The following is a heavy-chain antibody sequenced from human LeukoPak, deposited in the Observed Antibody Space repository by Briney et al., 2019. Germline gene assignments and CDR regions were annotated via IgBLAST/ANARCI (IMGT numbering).Heavy chain of an antibody. CDR1: GFTFSSYA. V-gene: IGHV3-30*04. CDR3: AREGGTVATGSWFDP. Sequence: GGSLRLSCAASGFTFSSYAMHWVRQAPGKGLEWVAVISYDGSNKYYADSVKGRFTISRDNSKNTLYLQMNSLRAVDTAVYYCAREGGTVATGSWFDPWGQGTLVTVSS. CDR2: ISYDGSNK. J-gene: IGHJ5*02. D-gene: IGHD1-26*01.